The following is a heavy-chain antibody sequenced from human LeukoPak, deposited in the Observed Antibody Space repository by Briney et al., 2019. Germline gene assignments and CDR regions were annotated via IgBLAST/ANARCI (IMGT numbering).Heavy chain of an antibody. CDR3: ATTIYYDGSGAYHFDY. Sequence: PSETLSLTCTVSGGSISSGSYYWSWIRQPAGKGLEWIGRIYTSGSTNYNPSLKSRVTIPVDTSKNQFSLKLSSVTAADTAVYYCATTIYYDGSGAYHFDYWGQGTLVTVSS. CDR2: IYTSGST. V-gene: IGHV4-61*02. J-gene: IGHJ4*02. CDR1: GGSISSGSYY. D-gene: IGHD3-22*01.